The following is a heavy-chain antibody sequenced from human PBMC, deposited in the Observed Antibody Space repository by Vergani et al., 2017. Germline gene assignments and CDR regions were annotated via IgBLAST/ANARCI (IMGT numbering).Heavy chain of an antibody. J-gene: IGHJ5*02. CDR2: ITHSGST. D-gene: IGHD3-22*01. CDR3: ARDLVNTYYYDSSGYFVGWFDP. Sequence: QVQLQQWGAGLLKPSETLSLTCAVYGGSFSGYYWSWIRQPPGKGLEWIGEITHSGSTNYNPSLKSQVTISVDTSKNQFSLKLSSVTAADTAVYYCARDLVNTYYYDSSGYFVGWFDPWGQGTLVTVSS. CDR1: GGSFSGYY. V-gene: IGHV4-34*01.